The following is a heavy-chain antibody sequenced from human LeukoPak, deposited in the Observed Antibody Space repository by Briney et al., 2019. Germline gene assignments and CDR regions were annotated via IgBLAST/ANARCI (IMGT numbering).Heavy chain of an antibody. CDR2: LSFDGTDK. J-gene: IGHJ4*02. CDR1: GFTFSRYP. V-gene: IGHV3-30-3*01. D-gene: IGHD6-19*01. CDR3: AKDLSGAADYYFEY. Sequence: PGRSRALSCAASGFTFSRYPMHWVRQAPGKGLEWVAVLSFDGTDKHYADSVKGRFTISRDNSKNTVYLQMNSLRGDDTAVYYCAKDLSGAADYYFEYWGQGTLVTVSS.